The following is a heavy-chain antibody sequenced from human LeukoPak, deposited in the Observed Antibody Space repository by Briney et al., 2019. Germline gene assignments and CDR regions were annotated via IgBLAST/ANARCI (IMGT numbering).Heavy chain of an antibody. V-gene: IGHV3-48*03. J-gene: IGHJ4*02. Sequence: GGSLRLSCSASGFSLRKYEMNWVRQAPGQGLEWISYMSSESTAIYYSDSVEGRFTMSRDNAKNSVHLQMTSLRADDTALYFCAREPAGLFFDANGYLDLWGQGVLVTVSS. CDR3: AREPAGLFFDANGYLDL. D-gene: IGHD3/OR15-3a*01. CDR2: MSSESTAI. CDR1: GFSLRKYE.